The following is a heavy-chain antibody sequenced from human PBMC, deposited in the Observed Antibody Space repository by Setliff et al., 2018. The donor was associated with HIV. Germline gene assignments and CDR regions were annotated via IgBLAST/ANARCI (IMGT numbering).Heavy chain of an antibody. Sequence: GASVKVSCKISGYTLTELSIHWVRQAPGKGLEWMANFDPEDGETFYAQKFQGRVTITTDESTYTAYMELSSLTSEDTAVYYCARVTTSGRGSYLYWGQGTLVTVSS. V-gene: IGHV1-24*01. CDR1: GYTLTELS. CDR2: FDPEDGET. J-gene: IGHJ4*02. CDR3: ARVTTSGRGSYLY. D-gene: IGHD1-26*01.